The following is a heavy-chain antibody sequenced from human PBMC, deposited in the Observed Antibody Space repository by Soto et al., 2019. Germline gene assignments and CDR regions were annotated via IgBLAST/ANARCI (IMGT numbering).Heavy chain of an antibody. CDR1: GGTFSSYA. CDR3: ARDDRGGPYCDY. CDR2: IIPIFGTA. Sequence: QVQLVQSGAEVKKPGSSVKVSCKASGGTFSSYAISWVRQAPGQGLEWMGGIIPIFGTANYAQKFQGRVTSTADESTSTAYMGLISVRSEDRAVYCCARDDRGGPYCDYWGQGTLGTVSS. J-gene: IGHJ4*02. V-gene: IGHV1-69*12. D-gene: IGHD3-22*01.